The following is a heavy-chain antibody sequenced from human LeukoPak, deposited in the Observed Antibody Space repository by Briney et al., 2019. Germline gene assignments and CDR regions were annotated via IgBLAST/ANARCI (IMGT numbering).Heavy chain of an antibody. Sequence: PGGSLRLSCAASGFAFSSYEMNWVRQAPGKGLEWVSYISSSSSYIYYADSVKGRFTISRDNAKNSLYLQMNSLRAEDTAVYYCARDGVTYYDFWSGQTGMDVWGKGTTVTVSS. J-gene: IGHJ6*04. V-gene: IGHV3-21*05. CDR3: ARDGVTYYDFWSGQTGMDV. CDR2: ISSSSSYI. CDR1: GFAFSSYE. D-gene: IGHD3-3*01.